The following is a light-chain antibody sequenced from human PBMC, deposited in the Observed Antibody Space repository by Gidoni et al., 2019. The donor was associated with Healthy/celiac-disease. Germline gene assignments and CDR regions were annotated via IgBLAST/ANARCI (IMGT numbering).Light chain of an antibody. Sequence: EIVMTQSPATLSVSPGERATLSCRASQSVSSNLAWYQQKPGQAPRLLNYGASTRATGIPARFSGSGSGTEFTLTISSLQSEDFAVYYCQQYNNWPPFTFGPGTKVDIK. CDR1: QSVSSN. V-gene: IGKV3-15*01. CDR2: GAS. J-gene: IGKJ3*01. CDR3: QQYNNWPPFT.